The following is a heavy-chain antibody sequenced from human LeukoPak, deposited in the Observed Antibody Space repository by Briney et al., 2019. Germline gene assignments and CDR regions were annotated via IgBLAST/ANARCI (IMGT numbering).Heavy chain of an antibody. Sequence: SETLSLTCTVSGGSISSYYWSWIRQPPGKGLEWIGYIYYSGSTNYNPSLKSRVTISVDTSKNQFSLKLSSVTGADTAVYYCARALGSSVSGWYGESNWFDPWGQGTLVTVSS. V-gene: IGHV4-59*01. J-gene: IGHJ5*02. D-gene: IGHD6-19*01. CDR3: ARALGSSVSGWYGESNWFDP. CDR1: GGSISSYY. CDR2: IYYSGST.